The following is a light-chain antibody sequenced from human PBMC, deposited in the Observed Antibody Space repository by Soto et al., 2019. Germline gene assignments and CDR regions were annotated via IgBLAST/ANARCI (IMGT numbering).Light chain of an antibody. Sequence: QSALTQPASVSGSPGQSITIYCTGTSSDVGGYNYVSWYQQHPGKAPKLMIYEVSNRPSGVSNRFSGSKSGNTASLTISGLQAEDEADYYCSSYTSSTLYVFGTGTKLTVL. J-gene: IGLJ1*01. CDR2: EVS. CDR1: SSDVGGYNY. V-gene: IGLV2-14*01. CDR3: SSYTSSTLYV.